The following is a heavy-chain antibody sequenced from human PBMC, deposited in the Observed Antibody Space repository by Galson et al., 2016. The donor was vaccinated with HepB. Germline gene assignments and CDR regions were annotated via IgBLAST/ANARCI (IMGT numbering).Heavy chain of an antibody. Sequence: ETLSLTCTVSGGSISSRGYYWSWIRQPPGKGLEWIGEVTETGRTNDNPSLKSRVTVSLATSKDRFSLRLTSVTAADTAVYYCARTPPGDYYYAMDVWGEGTTVIV. CDR1: GGSISSRGYY. J-gene: IGHJ6*02. CDR3: ARTPPGDYYYAMDV. V-gene: IGHV4-39*07. CDR2: VTETGRT.